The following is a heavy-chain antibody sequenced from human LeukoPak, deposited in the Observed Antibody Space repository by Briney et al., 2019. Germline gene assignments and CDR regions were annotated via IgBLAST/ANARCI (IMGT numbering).Heavy chain of an antibody. J-gene: IGHJ3*02. CDR2: IKQDGSEK. CDR1: GFTFSSYW. V-gene: IGHV3-7*01. Sequence: GSLRLSCAASGFTFSSYWMSWVRQAPGKGLEWVANIKQDGSEKYYVDSVKGRFTISRDNAKNSLYLQMNSLRAEDTAVYYCARDNGGRDGYKDAFDIWGQGTMVTVSS. D-gene: IGHD5-24*01. CDR3: ARDNGGRDGYKDAFDI.